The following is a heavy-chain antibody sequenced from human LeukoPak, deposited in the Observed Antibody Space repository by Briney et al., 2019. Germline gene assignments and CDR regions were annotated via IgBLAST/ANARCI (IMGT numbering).Heavy chain of an antibody. CDR2: ISGSGGSR. CDR3: AKGYDVVVTAILFDY. CDR1: GFTFSSYA. Sequence: TGGSLRLSCAASGFTFSSYAMSWVRQAPGKGLEWVSVISGSGGSRNDADSVKGRFTISRDNSKNTLYLQMNSLRAEDTAVYYCAKGYDVVVTAILFDYWGQGTLVTVSS. J-gene: IGHJ4*02. D-gene: IGHD2-21*02. V-gene: IGHV3-23*01.